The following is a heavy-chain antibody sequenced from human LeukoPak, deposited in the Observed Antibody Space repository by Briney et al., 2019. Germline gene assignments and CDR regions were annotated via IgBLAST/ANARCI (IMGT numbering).Heavy chain of an antibody. V-gene: IGHV5-51*01. CDR1: GYNFTSYW. CDR2: IYPGDSDT. J-gene: IGHJ4*02. CDR3: ARLLRNIAAAVYYFDY. D-gene: IGHD6-13*01. Sequence: GEPLKISCKGSGYNFTSYWIGWVRQMPGKGLEWMGIIYPGDSDTRYSPSFQGQVTISADKSISTASLQWSSLKASDTAMYYCARLLRNIAAAVYYFDYWGQGTLVTVSS.